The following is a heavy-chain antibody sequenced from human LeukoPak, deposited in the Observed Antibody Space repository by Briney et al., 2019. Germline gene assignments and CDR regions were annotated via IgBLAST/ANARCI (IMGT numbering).Heavy chain of an antibody. CDR3: ARGRDDAADYYSYHGMDV. Sequence: GGSLRLSCAASGFTFSSHGMHWVRQAPGKGLEWVAVIGEDGSNTVYVDSVKGRFTVSRDTSNHTVYLQMNSLRAEDTAVYYCARGRDDAADYYSYHGMDVWGQGTTVTVSS. V-gene: IGHV3-33*01. J-gene: IGHJ6*02. CDR1: GFTFSSHG. CDR2: IGEDGSNT. D-gene: IGHD6-25*01.